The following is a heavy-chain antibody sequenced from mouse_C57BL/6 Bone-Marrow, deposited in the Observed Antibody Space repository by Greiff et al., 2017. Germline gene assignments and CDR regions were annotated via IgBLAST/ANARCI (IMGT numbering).Heavy chain of an antibody. CDR2: IDPSDNYT. Sequence: QVQLQQPGAELVKPGASVKLSCKASGYTFTSYWMQWVKQRPGQGLEWIGEIDPSDNYTNYNQKFKGKATLTVDTTSSTAYMQLSSLTSEDSAVYYCATGTGYWGQGTTLTVSS. CDR3: ATGTGY. J-gene: IGHJ2*01. V-gene: IGHV1-50*01. CDR1: GYTFTSYW. D-gene: IGHD4-1*01.